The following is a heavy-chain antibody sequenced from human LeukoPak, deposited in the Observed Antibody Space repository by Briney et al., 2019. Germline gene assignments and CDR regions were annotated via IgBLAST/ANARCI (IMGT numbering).Heavy chain of an antibody. Sequence: ASVKVSCKASGHTFTSYAIQWVRQAPGQRLEWLGWINAANGKTKYSQKLQGRVTMTTDTSTSTAYMELRSLRSDDTAVYYCARDMSSRIWFGDHWGQGTLVTVSS. V-gene: IGHV1-3*01. CDR1: GHTFTSYA. CDR3: ARDMSSRIWFGDH. CDR2: INAANGKT. J-gene: IGHJ1*01. D-gene: IGHD3-10*01.